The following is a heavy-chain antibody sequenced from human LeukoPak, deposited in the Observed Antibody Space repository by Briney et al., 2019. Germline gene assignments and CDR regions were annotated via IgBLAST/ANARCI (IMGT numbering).Heavy chain of an antibody. CDR2: IIPILGIA. CDR1: GGTFSSYA. Sequence: ASVKVSCKASGGTFSSYAISWVRQAPGQGLEWMGRIIPILGIANYAQKFQGRVTITADKSTSTAYMELSSLRSEDTAVYYCARVLGGGWTEEHYYGMDVWGQGTTVTVSS. D-gene: IGHD6-19*01. V-gene: IGHV1-69*04. J-gene: IGHJ6*02. CDR3: ARVLGGGWTEEHYYGMDV.